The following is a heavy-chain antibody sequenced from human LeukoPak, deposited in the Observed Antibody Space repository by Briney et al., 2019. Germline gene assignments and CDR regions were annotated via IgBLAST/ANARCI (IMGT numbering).Heavy chain of an antibody. J-gene: IGHJ4*02. D-gene: IGHD4-11*01. V-gene: IGHV3-15*01. CDR1: GFIFNNAW. CDR3: TAGLGKTDDDS. CDR2: VRTTAEGETT. Sequence: NPGGSLRLSCEGSGFIFNNAWMSWIRQAPGKGLEWVGRVRTTAEGETTDYAAPVRSRFTISRDDSKSTVYLQMNGLETEDTAIYYCTAGLGKTDDDSWGQGTLVTVSS.